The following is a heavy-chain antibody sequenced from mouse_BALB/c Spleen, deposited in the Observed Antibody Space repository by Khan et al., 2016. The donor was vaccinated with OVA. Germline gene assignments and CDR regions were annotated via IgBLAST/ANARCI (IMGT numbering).Heavy chain of an antibody. Sequence: VQLKQSGAELVRPGASVKISCKAFGYTFTNHHMNWVKQRPGQGLDWIGYINHYNDYTSYNQKFKGRATLTVDKSSSTAYMDLSSLTSEDSAVYDCARSGGYDAMDYWGQGTSVTVSS. CDR2: INHYNDYT. CDR3: ARSGGYDAMDY. J-gene: IGHJ4*01. V-gene: IGHV1S45*01. CDR1: GYTFTNHH. D-gene: IGHD1-1*02.